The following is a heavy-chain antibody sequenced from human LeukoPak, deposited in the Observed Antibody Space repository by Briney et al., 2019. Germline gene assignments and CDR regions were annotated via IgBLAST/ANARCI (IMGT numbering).Heavy chain of an antibody. D-gene: IGHD2-2*01. J-gene: IGHJ6*03. CDR1: GGTFSSYA. CDR2: IIPIFGTA. Sequence: ASVKVSCKASGGTFSSYAISWVRQAPGQGLEWMGGIIPIFGTANYAQKFQGRVTITADESTSTAYMELSSLRSEDTAVYYCARVRSCSSTSCYGGYYYMDAWGKGTTVTVSS. V-gene: IGHV1-69*13. CDR3: ARVRSCSSTSCYGGYYYMDA.